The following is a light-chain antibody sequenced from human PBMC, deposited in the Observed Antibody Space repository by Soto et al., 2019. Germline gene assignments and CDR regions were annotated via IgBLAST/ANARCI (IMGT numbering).Light chain of an antibody. Sequence: QSALTQPPSASGSPGQSVTISCTGTSSDVGGYNYVSWYQQHPGKAPKLMISEVTKRPSGVPDRFSGSQSGNTASLTVSGLQAEDEADYYCSSYAGSTIYVFGSGTKLTV. CDR2: EVT. CDR1: SSDVGGYNY. J-gene: IGLJ1*01. CDR3: SSYAGSTIYV. V-gene: IGLV2-8*01.